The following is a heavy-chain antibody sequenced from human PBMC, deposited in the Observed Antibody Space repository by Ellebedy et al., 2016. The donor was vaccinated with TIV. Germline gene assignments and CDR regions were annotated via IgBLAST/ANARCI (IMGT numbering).Heavy chain of an antibody. J-gene: IGHJ1*01. CDR1: GYSFTSYG. D-gene: IGHD6-19*01. CDR2: INAYNGNT. CDR3: AREIGAGPVVFQY. V-gene: IGHV1-18*04. Sequence: AASVQVSCKASGYSFTSYGISWVRQAPGQGLEWMGWINAYNGNTNIAQKFQGRVTMTTDTSTSTAYMEVRRLRSDDTAVYYCAREIGAGPVVFQYWGQGTLVIVSS.